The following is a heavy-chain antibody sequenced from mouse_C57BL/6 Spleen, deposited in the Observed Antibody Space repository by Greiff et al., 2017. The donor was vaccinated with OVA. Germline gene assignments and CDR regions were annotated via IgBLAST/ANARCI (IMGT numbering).Heavy chain of an antibody. CDR3: ARRGYGYDVSWFAY. J-gene: IGHJ3*01. D-gene: IGHD2-2*01. CDR2: INPNNGGT. Sequence: EVKLQQSGPELVKPGASVKIPCKASGYTFTDYNMDWVKQSHGKSLEWIGDINPNNGGTIYNQKFKGKATLTVDKSSSTAYMGLRSLTSEDTAVYYWARRGYGYDVSWFAYWGQGTLVTVSA. V-gene: IGHV1-18*01. CDR1: GYTFTDYN.